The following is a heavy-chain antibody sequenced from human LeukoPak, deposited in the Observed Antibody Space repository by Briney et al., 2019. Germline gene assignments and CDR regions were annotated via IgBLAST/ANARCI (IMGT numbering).Heavy chain of an antibody. J-gene: IGHJ6*03. CDR2: MFYSGST. CDR3: ARGSRRVVSYPKKGDHYFLDV. CDR1: GGSISGHY. D-gene: IGHD2-2*01. V-gene: IGHV4-59*11. Sequence: PSETLSLTCTVSGGSISGHYWSWIRQPPGKGLECLGYMFYSGSTNYNPSLKSRVTISLGTSRNQFSLKLTSVTAADTAVYFCARGSRRVVSYPKKGDHYFLDVWGKGTTVIVSS.